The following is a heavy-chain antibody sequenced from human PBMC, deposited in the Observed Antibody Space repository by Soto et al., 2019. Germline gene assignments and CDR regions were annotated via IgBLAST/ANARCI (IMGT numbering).Heavy chain of an antibody. D-gene: IGHD3-22*01. V-gene: IGHV4-4*02. CDR2: IYHRGST. CDR1: GGSLSSSNW. J-gene: IGHJ5*02. CDR3: ARYYYDSSGYYPLGWFDP. Sequence: PSQTVSLTCSVSGGSLSSSNWWSWVRQPPGKGLEWIGEIYHRGSTNYTPALKSRVTISVAKSKNQFSLKLSSVTAADTAVYYCARYYYDSSGYYPLGWFDPWGQGTLV.